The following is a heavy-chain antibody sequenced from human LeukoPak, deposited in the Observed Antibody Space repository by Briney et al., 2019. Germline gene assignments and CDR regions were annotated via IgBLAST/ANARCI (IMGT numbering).Heavy chain of an antibody. CDR2: ISAYNGNT. CDR1: GYTFTSYG. CDR3: ARVMGILDYDFWSGPNYYYYGMDV. Sequence: ASVKVSCKASGYTFTSYGISWVRQAPGQGLEWMGSISAYNGNTNYAQKLQGRVAMTTDTSTSTAYMELRSLRSDDTAVYYCARVMGILDYDFWSGPNYYYYGMDVWGQGTTVTVSS. J-gene: IGHJ6*02. D-gene: IGHD3-3*01. V-gene: IGHV1-18*01.